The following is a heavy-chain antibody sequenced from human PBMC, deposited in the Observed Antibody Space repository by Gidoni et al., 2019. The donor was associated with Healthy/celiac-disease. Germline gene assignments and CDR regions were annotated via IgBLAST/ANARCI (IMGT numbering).Heavy chain of an antibody. J-gene: IGHJ5*02. CDR2: TYYRSKWYN. CDR1: GDSVSSNSAA. CDR3: ARSELGLRYSSGWYWFDP. Sequence: QVQLQQSGPGLVKPSQTLSLTCAISGDSVSSNSAAWHWIRQSPSRGLEWLGRTYYRSKWYNDYAVSVKSRITINPDTSKNQFSLQLNSVTPEDTAVYYCARSELGLRYSSGWYWFDPWGQGTLVTVSS. V-gene: IGHV6-1*01. D-gene: IGHD6-19*01.